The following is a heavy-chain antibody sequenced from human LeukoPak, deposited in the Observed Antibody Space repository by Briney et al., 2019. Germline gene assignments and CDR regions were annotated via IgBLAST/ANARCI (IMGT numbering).Heavy chain of an antibody. V-gene: IGHV3-53*01. Sequence: GGSLRLSCAASGLIVSSNYMSWVRQAPGKGLEWVSIIYGDGSTYYADSMKGRFTISRDNSKNTLYLQMNSLRGEDTAVYYCARGEQWLAYFDYWGQGTLVTVSS. J-gene: IGHJ4*02. CDR1: GLIVSSNY. CDR2: IYGDGST. D-gene: IGHD6-19*01. CDR3: ARGEQWLAYFDY.